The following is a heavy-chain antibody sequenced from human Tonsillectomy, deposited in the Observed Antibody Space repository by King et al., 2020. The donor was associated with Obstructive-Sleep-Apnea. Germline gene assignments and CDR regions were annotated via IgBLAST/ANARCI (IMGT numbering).Heavy chain of an antibody. Sequence: QLVQSGPEVKKPGTSVKVSCKASGFTFTSSPIQWVRQARVQRLEWIGWIVVGSGNTNYAQKFQERVTITRDMSTSTAYMELSSLRSEDTAVYYCAADPALYGMDVWGQGTTVTVSS. CDR2: IVVGSGNT. CDR3: AADPALYGMDV. CDR1: GFTFTSSP. V-gene: IGHV1-58*02. J-gene: IGHJ6*02.